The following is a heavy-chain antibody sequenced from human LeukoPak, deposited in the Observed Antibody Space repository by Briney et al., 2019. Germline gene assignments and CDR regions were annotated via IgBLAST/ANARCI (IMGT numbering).Heavy chain of an antibody. CDR2: ISAYNGKT. D-gene: IGHD4-17*01. CDR3: ARDGPDYGDYVNFDY. CDR1: GGTFSTYA. J-gene: IGHJ4*02. Sequence: ASVKVSCKASGGTFSTYAISWVRQAPGQGLEWMGWISAYNGKTNYAQKVQGRVTMTTDTSTSTAYMELRSLRSDDTAVYYCARDGPDYGDYVNFDYWGQGTLVTVSS. V-gene: IGHV1-18*01.